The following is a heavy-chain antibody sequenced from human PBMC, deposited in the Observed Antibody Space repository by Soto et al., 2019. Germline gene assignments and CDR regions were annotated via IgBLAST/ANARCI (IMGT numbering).Heavy chain of an antibody. D-gene: IGHD3-16*01. J-gene: IGHJ6*02. Sequence: GGSLRLSCAASGFSLSDSWMDWVRQAPGKGPGWVANIKEDGSEKNYVDSVKGRFTISRDNAKNSLYLQMNSLRAEDTAVYYCASLGRHGWGQGTTVTVSS. CDR3: ASLGRHG. CDR2: IKEDGSEK. CDR1: GFSLSDSW. V-gene: IGHV3-7*01.